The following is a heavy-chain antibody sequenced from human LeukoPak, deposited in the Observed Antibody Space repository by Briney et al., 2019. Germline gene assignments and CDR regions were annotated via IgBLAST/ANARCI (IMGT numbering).Heavy chain of an antibody. Sequence: PGGSLRLSCAVSGFTFDDYAMHWVRQAPGKGLEWVSLISGDGGSTYYADSVKGRFTISRDNSKNSLYLQMNSLRTEDTALYYCAKAVGYSYGVDFDYCGQGTLVTVSS. CDR2: ISGDGGST. CDR3: AKAVGYSYGVDFDY. D-gene: IGHD5-18*01. J-gene: IGHJ4*02. CDR1: GFTFDDYA. V-gene: IGHV3-43*02.